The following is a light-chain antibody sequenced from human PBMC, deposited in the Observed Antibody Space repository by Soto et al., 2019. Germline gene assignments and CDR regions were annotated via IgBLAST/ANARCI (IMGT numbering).Light chain of an antibody. J-gene: IGKJ4*01. CDR2: DAS. CDR1: QSISNY. Sequence: VLTQSPATLSLPPGERATLSCRASQSISNYLTWYQQKPGQAPRLLIYDASNRATGIPARFSGSGSATDFTLTISSLEPEDFAVYYCQQRCDWPLTFGGGTKVDIK. CDR3: QQRCDWPLT. V-gene: IGKV3-11*01.